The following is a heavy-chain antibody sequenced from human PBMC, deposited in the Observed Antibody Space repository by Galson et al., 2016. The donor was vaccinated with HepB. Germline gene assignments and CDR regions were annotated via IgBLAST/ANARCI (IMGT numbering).Heavy chain of an antibody. D-gene: IGHD1-26*01. Sequence: SLRLSCAASGFTFSSYAMHWVRQAPGKGLEWVAVISYDGSNKYYADSVKGRFTIPRDNSKNTLYLQMNSLRAEDTAVYYCARSSSRLVWVGWFDPWGQGTLVTVSS. CDR3: ARSSSRLVWVGWFDP. CDR1: GFTFSSYA. J-gene: IGHJ5*02. V-gene: IGHV3-30*04. CDR2: ISYDGSNK.